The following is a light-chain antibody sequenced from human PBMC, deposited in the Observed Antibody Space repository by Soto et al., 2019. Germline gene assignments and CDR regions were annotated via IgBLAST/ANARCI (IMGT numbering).Light chain of an antibody. CDR1: SSNIGAGYD. V-gene: IGLV1-40*01. J-gene: IGLJ3*02. Sequence: QSVLTQPPSVSGAPGQRVTISCTGSSSNIGAGYDVHWYQQLPGTAPKLFIYGNSNRPSGVPDRFSGSKSDTSASLAITGLQAGDEADYYCQSYDSSLRGAWVFGGGTKLTVL. CDR2: GNS. CDR3: QSYDSSLRGAWV.